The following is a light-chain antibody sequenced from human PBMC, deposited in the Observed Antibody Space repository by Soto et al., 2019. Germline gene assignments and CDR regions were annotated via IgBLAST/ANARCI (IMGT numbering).Light chain of an antibody. V-gene: IGLV2-14*01. Sequence: QSALTQPASVSGSPGQSITISCTGTSSDVGGYNYVSWYQQHPDKAPKLMIYDVSNRPSWVSNRFSGSKCGNTASLTISALLAEDETDYYCCSYTSHNTYVFGTGTKVSVL. CDR1: SSDVGGYNY. CDR2: DVS. J-gene: IGLJ1*01. CDR3: CSYTSHNTYV.